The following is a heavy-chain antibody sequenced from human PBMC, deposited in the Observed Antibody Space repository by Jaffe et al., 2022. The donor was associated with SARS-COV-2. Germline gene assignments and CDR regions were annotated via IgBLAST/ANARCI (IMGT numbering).Heavy chain of an antibody. D-gene: IGHD6-19*01. Sequence: QVQLVESGGGVVQPGRSLRLSCAASGFTFSSYGMHWVRQAPGKGLEWVAVISYDGSNKYYADSVKGRFTISRDNSKNTLYLQMNSLRAEDTAVYYCAKDGDSSGWYRHNDYWGQGTLVTVSS. CDR2: ISYDGSNK. J-gene: IGHJ4*02. V-gene: IGHV3-30*18. CDR3: AKDGDSSGWYRHNDY. CDR1: GFTFSSYG.